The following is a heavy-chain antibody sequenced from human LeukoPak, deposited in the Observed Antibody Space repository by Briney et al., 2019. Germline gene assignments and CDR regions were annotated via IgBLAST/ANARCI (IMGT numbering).Heavy chain of an antibody. CDR3: ARGLGFIPRRPYYFDY. Sequence: GASVKVSCKASGYTFTSYYMHWVRQAPGQGLEWMGIINPSGGGTSYAQKFQGRVTMTRDTSTSTVYMELSSLRSEDTAVYYCARGLGFIPRRPYYFDYWGQGTLVTVSS. CDR1: GYTFTSYY. V-gene: IGHV1-46*01. J-gene: IGHJ4*02. CDR2: INPSGGGT. D-gene: IGHD3-16*01.